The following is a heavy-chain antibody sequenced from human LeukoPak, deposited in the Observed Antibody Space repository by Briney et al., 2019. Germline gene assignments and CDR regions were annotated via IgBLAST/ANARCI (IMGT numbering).Heavy chain of an antibody. J-gene: IGHJ3*02. CDR2: INTNTGNP. D-gene: IGHD3-10*01. Sequence: ASVKVSCKASGYTFTSYAMNWVRQAPGQGLEWMGWINTNTGNPTYAQGFTGRFVFSLDTSVSTAYLQISSLKAEDTAVYYCARDSLLWFGELSNSDAFDIWGQGTMVTVSS. V-gene: IGHV7-4-1*02. CDR1: GYTFTSYA. CDR3: ARDSLLWFGELSNSDAFDI.